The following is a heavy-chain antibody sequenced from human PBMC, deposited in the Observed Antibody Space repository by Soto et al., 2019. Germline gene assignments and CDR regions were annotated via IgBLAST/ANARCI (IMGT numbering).Heavy chain of an antibody. D-gene: IGHD1-26*01. J-gene: IGHJ6*02. V-gene: IGHV3-48*03. Sequence: EVQLVESGGGLVQPGGSLRLSCAASGFTFSSYEMNWVRQAPGKGLEWVSYISSSGSTIYYADSVKGRFTISRDNAKNSLYLPMNSLRAEDTAVYYCAREPPRIVGALLIGGRMDVWGQGTTVTVSS. CDR1: GFTFSSYE. CDR3: AREPPRIVGALLIGGRMDV. CDR2: ISSSGSTI.